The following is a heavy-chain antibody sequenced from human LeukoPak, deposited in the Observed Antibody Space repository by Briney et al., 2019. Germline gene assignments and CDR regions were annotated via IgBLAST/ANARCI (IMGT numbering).Heavy chain of an antibody. Sequence: GGSLRLSCAASGFTFSRHWVSWGRQAPGKGLEWVARINGDGSEKDYVDSVKGRFTIFSDNAKNLLYLQMNSLRVEDTAVYYCARSGVPHAFDIWGQGTMVTVSS. CDR2: INGDGSEK. CDR1: GFTFSRHW. V-gene: IGHV3-7*04. D-gene: IGHD3-10*01. J-gene: IGHJ3*02. CDR3: ARSGVPHAFDI.